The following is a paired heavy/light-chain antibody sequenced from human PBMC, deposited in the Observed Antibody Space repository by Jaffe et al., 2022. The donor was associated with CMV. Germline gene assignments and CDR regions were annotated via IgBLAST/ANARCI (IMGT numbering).Heavy chain of an antibody. CDR2: ISSSGSTI. CDR3: ARDRNYYDSSGYQQFDY. V-gene: IGHV3-48*03. J-gene: IGHJ4*02. Sequence: EVQLVESGGGLVQPGGSLRLSCAASGFTFSSYEMNWVRQAPGKGLEWVSYISSSGSTIYYADSVKGRFTISRDNAKNSLYLQMNSLRAEDTAVYYCARDRNYYDSSGYQQFDYWGQGTLVTVSS. CDR1: GFTFSSYE. D-gene: IGHD3-22*01.
Light chain of an antibody. J-gene: IGKJ2*01. V-gene: IGKV1-39*01. CDR2: AAS. CDR3: QQSYSTPQYT. Sequence: DIQMTQSPSSLSASVGDRVTITCRASQSISSYLNWYQQKPGKAPKLLIYAASSLQSGVPSRFSGSGSGTDFTLTISSLQPEDFATYYCQQSYSTPQYTFGQGTKLEIK. CDR1: QSISSY.